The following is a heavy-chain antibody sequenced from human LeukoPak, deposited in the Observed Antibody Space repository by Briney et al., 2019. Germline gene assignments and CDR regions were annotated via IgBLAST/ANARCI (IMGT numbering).Heavy chain of an antibody. J-gene: IGHJ4*02. CDR1: GYSFRSGYY. Sequence: SETLSLTCAVSGYSFRSGYYWGWIRQPPGKGLEFIGSMYHSGSTYFNPSLKSRATISIDTSKNQFSLKLSSVNATDTAAYYCARMDNWRHLFDYWGQGTLVTVSS. CDR2: MYHSGST. D-gene: IGHD1-20*01. V-gene: IGHV4-38-2*01. CDR3: ARMDNWRHLFDY.